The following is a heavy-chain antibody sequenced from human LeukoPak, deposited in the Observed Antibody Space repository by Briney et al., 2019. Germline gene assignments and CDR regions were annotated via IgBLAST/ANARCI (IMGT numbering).Heavy chain of an antibody. CDR3: AKAFWSGYYRSSNWDY. Sequence: LSGGSLRLSCAASGFTFSSYWMSWVRQAPGKGLEWVANIKQDGSEKYYVDSVKGRFTISRDNSKNTLYLQMNSLRAEDTAVYYCAKAFWSGYYRSSNWDYWGQGTLVTVSS. CDR2: IKQDGSEK. CDR1: GFTFSSYW. V-gene: IGHV3-7*03. J-gene: IGHJ4*02. D-gene: IGHD3-3*01.